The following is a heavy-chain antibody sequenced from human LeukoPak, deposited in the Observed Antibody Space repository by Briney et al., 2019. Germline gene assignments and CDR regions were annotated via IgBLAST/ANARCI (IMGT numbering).Heavy chain of an antibody. V-gene: IGHV4-38-2*01. CDR3: AKTDYGDYGGFNS. CDR2: IYVSGST. J-gene: IGHJ3*01. CDR1: SYSISSGYS. D-gene: IGHD4-17*01. Sequence: SETLSLTCAVSSYSISSGYSWGWIRQPPGKGLEWIGNIYVSGSTYYNLSLKSRVTISIGMSKNLFSLKLISVTAADTAVYRCAKTDYGDYGGFNSWGQGTMVTVSS.